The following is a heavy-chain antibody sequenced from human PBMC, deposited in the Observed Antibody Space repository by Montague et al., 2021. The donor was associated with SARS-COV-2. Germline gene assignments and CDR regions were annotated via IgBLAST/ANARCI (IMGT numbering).Heavy chain of an antibody. CDR2: IYFNGHS. Sequence: SETLSLTCTVSGGSISNSHYYCAWIRQPPGTELEWIGSIYFNGHSYYTPSLKTRASISLDTSKNQYYLKLNSVAAADTAVYYCAGQPPYQTGALDIWGQGTMVTVSS. CDR1: GGSISNSHYY. V-gene: IGHV4-39*01. D-gene: IGHD2-2*01. J-gene: IGHJ3*02. CDR3: AGQPPYQTGALDI.